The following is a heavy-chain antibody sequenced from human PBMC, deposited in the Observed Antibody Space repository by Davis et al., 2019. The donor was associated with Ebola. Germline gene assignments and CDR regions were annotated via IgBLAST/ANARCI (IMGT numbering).Heavy chain of an antibody. V-gene: IGHV4-59*11. CDR3: ARGREVVGQWLVRTDWYFDL. CDR1: GVSISRHY. Sequence: PSETLSLTCTVSGVSISRHYWSWIRQPPGKRLEWIGSIYYTGSAYYNSSLNSRVTISVDTSKNQFSLKLSSVTAADTAVYYCARGREVVGQWLVRTDWYFDLWGRGTLVTVSS. CDR2: IYYTGSA. J-gene: IGHJ2*01. D-gene: IGHD6-19*01.